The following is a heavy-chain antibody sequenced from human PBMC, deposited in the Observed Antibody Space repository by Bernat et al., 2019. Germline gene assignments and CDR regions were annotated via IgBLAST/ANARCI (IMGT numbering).Heavy chain of an antibody. CDR3: ASLYVSSWGNWFDP. CDR2: ISYDGSNK. CDR1: GFTFSSYA. V-gene: IGHV3-30-3*01. D-gene: IGHD6-13*01. J-gene: IGHJ5*02. Sequence: QVQLVESGGGVVQPGRSLRLSCAASGFTFSSYAMHWVRQAPGKGLEWVAVISYDGSNKYYADSVKGRFTISRDNSKNTLYLQMNSLRAEDTAVYYCASLYVSSWGNWFDPWGQGTLVTVSS.